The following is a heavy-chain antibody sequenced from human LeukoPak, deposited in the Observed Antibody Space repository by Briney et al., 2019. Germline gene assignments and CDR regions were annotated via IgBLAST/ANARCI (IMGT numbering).Heavy chain of an antibody. D-gene: IGHD3-22*01. CDR2: IYYSGST. CDR3: ARDMPLYDSSGYYSLGAFDI. J-gene: IGHJ3*02. Sequence: SETLSLTCTVSGGSISSYYWSWIRQPPGKGLEWIGYIYYSGSTNYNPSLKSRVTISVDTSKNQFSLKLSSVTAADTAVYYRARDMPLYDSSGYYSLGAFDIWGQGTMVTVSS. V-gene: IGHV4-59*01. CDR1: GGSISSYY.